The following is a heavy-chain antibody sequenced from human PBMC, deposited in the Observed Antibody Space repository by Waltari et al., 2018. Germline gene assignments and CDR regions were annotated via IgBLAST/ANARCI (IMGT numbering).Heavy chain of an antibody. Sequence: EVQLLESGGGLVQPGGSLRLSCAASGFTFSSYAMSWVRQAPGKGLEWVSAISGSGGSTYYADSVKGRFTSSRDNSKNTLYLQMNSLRAEDTAVYYCAKEGSSAYYYYYYYMDVWGKGTTVTISS. V-gene: IGHV3-23*01. D-gene: IGHD6-6*01. J-gene: IGHJ6*03. CDR3: AKEGSSAYYYYYYYMDV. CDR1: GFTFSSYA. CDR2: ISGSGGST.